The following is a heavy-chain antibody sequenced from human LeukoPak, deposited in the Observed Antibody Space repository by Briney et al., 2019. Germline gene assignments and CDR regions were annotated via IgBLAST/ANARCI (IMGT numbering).Heavy chain of an antibody. J-gene: IGHJ4*02. V-gene: IGHV3-48*02. CDR3: SRRFDC. CDR2: IDGSGDTI. Sequence: GESLRLSCAASGFTFSDYSMNWVRQAPGKGLEWVSYIDGSGDTIYYADSVKGRFTISRDNAKNSLDLQMSSLRDEDTAVYYCSRRFDCWGQGTLVTVSS. CDR1: GFTFSDYS.